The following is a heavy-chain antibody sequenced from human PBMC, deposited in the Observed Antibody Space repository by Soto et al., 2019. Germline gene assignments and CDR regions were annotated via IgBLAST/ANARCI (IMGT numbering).Heavy chain of an antibody. CDR3: ARNSGYDSCYYYYMDV. CDR1: GGSFSSYY. CDR2: IYYSGST. V-gene: IGHV4-59*01. J-gene: IGHJ6*03. Sequence: SETLSLTCAVYGGSFSSYYWSWIRQPPGKGLEWIGYIYYSGSTNYNPSLKSRVTISVDTSKNQFSLKLSSVTAADTAVYYCARNSGYDSCYYYYMDVWGKGTTVTVSS. D-gene: IGHD5-12*01.